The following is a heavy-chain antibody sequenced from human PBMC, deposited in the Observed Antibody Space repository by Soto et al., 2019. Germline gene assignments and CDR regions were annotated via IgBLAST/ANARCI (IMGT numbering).Heavy chain of an antibody. CDR3: ARVLESRGVSHIPNWFDP. J-gene: IGHJ5*02. CDR1: GYTFTSYG. D-gene: IGHD3-10*01. CDR2: ISAYNGNT. Sequence: ASVKVSCKASGYTFTSYGISWVRQAPGQGLEWMGWISAYNGNTNYAQKLQGRVTMTTDTSTSTAYMELSSVTAADTAVYYCARVLESRGVSHIPNWFDPWGQGTLVTVSS. V-gene: IGHV1-18*01.